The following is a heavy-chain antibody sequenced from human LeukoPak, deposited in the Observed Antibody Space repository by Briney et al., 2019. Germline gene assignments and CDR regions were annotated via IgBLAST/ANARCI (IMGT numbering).Heavy chain of an antibody. CDR2: ISAYNGNT. Sequence: ASVKVSCKASGGTFSSYAISWVRQAPGQGLEWMGWISAYNGNTNYAQKLQGRVTMTTDTSTSTAYMELRSLRSDDTAVYYCAREIPGILVGATTTPLDYWGQGTLVTVSS. CDR3: AREIPGILVGATTTPLDY. J-gene: IGHJ4*02. D-gene: IGHD1-26*01. V-gene: IGHV1-18*01. CDR1: GGTFSSYA.